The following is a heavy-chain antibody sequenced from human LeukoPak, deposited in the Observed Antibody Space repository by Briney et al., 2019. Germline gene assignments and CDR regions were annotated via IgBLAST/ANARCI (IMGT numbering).Heavy chain of an antibody. CDR2: IYYSGST. V-gene: IGHV4-30-4*01. Sequence: SETLSLTCTVSGGSISSGDYYWSWIRQPPGKGLEWIGYIYYSGSTYYNPSLKSRVTISVDTSKNQFSLKLSSVTAADTAVYYCARGVHYYDSSGYYYAWFDPWGQGTLVTVSS. J-gene: IGHJ5*02. CDR3: ARGVHYYDSSGYYYAWFDP. CDR1: GGSISSGDYY. D-gene: IGHD3-22*01.